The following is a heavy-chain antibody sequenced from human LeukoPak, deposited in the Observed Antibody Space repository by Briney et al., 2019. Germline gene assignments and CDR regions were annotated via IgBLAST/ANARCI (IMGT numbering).Heavy chain of an antibody. D-gene: IGHD6-13*01. CDR1: EFSFSRYG. CDR3: ARRTAIATAGTLLYYFDY. V-gene: IGHV3-21*01. Sequence: GGSLRLSCVASEFSFSRYGMNWVRQAPGKGLEWVSSITSSSAYIHYADSVQGRFTVSRDNAGNTLFLQMNNLRTDDTAIYYCARRTAIATAGTLLYYFDYWGLGTVVTVSS. CDR2: ITSSSAYI. J-gene: IGHJ4*02.